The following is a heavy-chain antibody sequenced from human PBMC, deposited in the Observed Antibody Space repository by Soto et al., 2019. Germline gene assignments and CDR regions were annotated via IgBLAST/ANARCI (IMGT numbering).Heavy chain of an antibody. V-gene: IGHV3-23*01. CDR2: ISGSGGYS. J-gene: IGHJ4*02. Sequence: ETLSLTCTVSGGSISSYYWSWVRQAPGKGLEWVSIISGSGGYSYYADSVKGRFTISRDNSKNTLYLQMNSLRAEDTAVYYCAKVGDYGDYFDYWGQGTLVTVSS. CDR3: AKVGDYGDYFDY. D-gene: IGHD3-16*01. CDR1: GGSISSYY.